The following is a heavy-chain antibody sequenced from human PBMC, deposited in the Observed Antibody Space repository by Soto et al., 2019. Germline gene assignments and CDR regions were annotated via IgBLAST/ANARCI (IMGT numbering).Heavy chain of an antibody. J-gene: IGHJ4*02. Sequence: GGSLRLSCAASGFTFNNFWLTWVRQAPGKELEWVGRIKSKPASGTIDYAAPVKGRFTISRDDSKNTLYLQMNSLKTEDTAVYYCTTVGRSAYDDWGQGTLVTVSS. V-gene: IGHV3-15*01. CDR3: TTVGRSAYDD. D-gene: IGHD5-12*01. CDR1: GFTFNNFW. CDR2: IKSKPASGTI.